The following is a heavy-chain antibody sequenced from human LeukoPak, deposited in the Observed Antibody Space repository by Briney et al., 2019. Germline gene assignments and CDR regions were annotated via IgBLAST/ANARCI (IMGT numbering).Heavy chain of an antibody. CDR1: GGSISYYY. CDR3: ARGGYYGSGNDFRFDP. CDR2: IYYSGST. D-gene: IGHD3-10*01. Sequence: SETLSLTCTVSGGSISYYYWSWIRQPPGKGLEWIGYIYYSGSTNYNPSLKSRVTISVDTSKNQFSLKLSSVTPADTAVYYCARGGYYGSGNDFRFDPWGQGTLVTVSS. V-gene: IGHV4-59*01. J-gene: IGHJ5*02.